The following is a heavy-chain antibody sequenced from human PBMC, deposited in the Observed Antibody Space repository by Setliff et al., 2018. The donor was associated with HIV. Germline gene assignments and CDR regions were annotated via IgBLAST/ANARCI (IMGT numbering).Heavy chain of an antibody. V-gene: IGHV5-51*01. CDR3: ARLSKSYDFWTPDS. J-gene: IGHJ4*02. CDR1: GFSFTSYW. D-gene: IGHD3-3*01. Sequence: PGESLKISCKGSGFSFTSYWIGWVRQMPGKGLEYMGFIYPVDSDTRYSPSFQGQVTISADMSITTAYLQWNTLKDSDTAMYYCARLSKSYDFWTPDSWGQGALVTVSS. CDR2: IYPVDSDT.